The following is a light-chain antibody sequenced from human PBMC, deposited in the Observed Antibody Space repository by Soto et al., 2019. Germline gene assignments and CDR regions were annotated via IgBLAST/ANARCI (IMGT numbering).Light chain of an antibody. J-gene: IGLJ1*01. CDR1: SSDVGGYNY. V-gene: IGLV2-14*01. CDR2: DVS. Sequence: QSALTQPASVSGSPGQSITISCTGTSSDVGGYNYVSWYQQHPGKAPKLMIYDVSNRPSGVSNRFSGSKSGNTASLTISGLQAGDEADYSCNSYTTRATYFSGAGTRVTVL. CDR3: NSYTTRATYF.